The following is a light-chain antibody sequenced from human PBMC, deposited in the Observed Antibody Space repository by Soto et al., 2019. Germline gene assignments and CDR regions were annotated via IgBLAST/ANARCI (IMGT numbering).Light chain of an antibody. V-gene: IGLV2-14*01. Sequence: QSVLTQPASVSGSLGQSTTMSCTGTSTDVGGYNFVSWYQQHPDKAPKLLIYEVTNRPSGVSNRFSGSKSGNTASLTISGLQAEDEADYYCSSYTSTGTPVFGTGTKVTAL. CDR2: EVT. J-gene: IGLJ1*01. CDR3: SSYTSTGTPV. CDR1: STDVGGYNF.